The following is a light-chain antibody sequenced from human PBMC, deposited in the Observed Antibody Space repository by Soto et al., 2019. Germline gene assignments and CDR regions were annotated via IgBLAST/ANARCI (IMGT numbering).Light chain of an antibody. CDR2: GAS. Sequence: EIVMTQSPATLSVSPGERATLSCRASQSVSSNLAWYHQKPGQAPRLLIYGASTRATGIPARFSGSGSGTEFTLTISSLQSEDFAVYDCQQYNNWPPWTFGQGTKVEMK. CDR3: QQYNNWPPWT. CDR1: QSVSSN. J-gene: IGKJ1*01. V-gene: IGKV3-15*01.